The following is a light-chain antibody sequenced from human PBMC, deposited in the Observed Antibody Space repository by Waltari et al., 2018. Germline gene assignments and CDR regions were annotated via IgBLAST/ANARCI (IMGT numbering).Light chain of an antibody. CDR2: WAS. Sequence: DIVLTQSPDSLAVSLGERATINCKSSQSFLYSSTNKNYLAWYQQKPGQPPKLLIYWASTRESGVPDLFSGSGSGADFTLTISSLQAEDVAVYYCQQYYSTPPITFGQGTRLEIK. CDR3: QQYYSTPPIT. J-gene: IGKJ5*01. CDR1: QSFLYSSTNKNY. V-gene: IGKV4-1*01.